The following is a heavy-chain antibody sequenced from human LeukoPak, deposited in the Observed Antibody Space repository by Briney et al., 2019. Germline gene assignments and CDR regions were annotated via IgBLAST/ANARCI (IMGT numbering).Heavy chain of an antibody. CDR1: GGSISNYY. D-gene: IGHD2-21*02. V-gene: IGHV4-34*01. Sequence: PSETLSLTCTVSGGSISNYYWSWIRQPPGKGLEWIGEINHSGSTNYNPSLKSRVTISVDTSKNQFSLKLSSVTAADTAVYYCARHDFTFDPWGQGTLVTVSS. CDR2: INHSGST. J-gene: IGHJ5*02. CDR3: ARHDFTFDP.